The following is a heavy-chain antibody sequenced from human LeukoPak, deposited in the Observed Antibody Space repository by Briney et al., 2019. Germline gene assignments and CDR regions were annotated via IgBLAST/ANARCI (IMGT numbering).Heavy chain of an antibody. J-gene: IGHJ3*02. CDR2: IFYSGST. D-gene: IGHD2-2*01. V-gene: IGHV4-59*01. CDR3: ARVKYQPRDVFDI. Sequence: SETLSLTCSVSGGAIGGYYWSWIRQPPGQGLEWIGFIFYSGSTKYNPSLESRVTISVDTSKNQFSLSLRSVNAADTAVYYCARVKYQPRDVFDIWGQGTLVTVSS. CDR1: GGAIGGYY.